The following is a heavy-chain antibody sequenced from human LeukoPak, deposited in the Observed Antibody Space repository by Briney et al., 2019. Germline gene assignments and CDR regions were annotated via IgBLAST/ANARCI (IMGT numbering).Heavy chain of an antibody. J-gene: IGHJ4*02. CDR3: ARRSGFYFDY. D-gene: IGHD3-10*01. V-gene: IGHV3-23*01. CDR1: GFTFSNYW. Sequence: GGSLRLSCVVSGFTFSNYWMSWVRQAPGKGLECVSIISGSGSSTYYTDSVKGRFTISRDNSKNTLYLQMDSLRAEDTALYYCARRSGFYFDYWGQGTLVTVSS. CDR2: ISGSGSST.